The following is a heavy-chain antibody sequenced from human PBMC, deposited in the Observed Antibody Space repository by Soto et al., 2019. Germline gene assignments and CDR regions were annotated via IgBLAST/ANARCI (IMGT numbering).Heavy chain of an antibody. V-gene: IGHV3-72*01. CDR3: ARTAPVDYYGMDV. J-gene: IGHJ6*02. Sequence: EVQLVESGGGLVQPGGSLRLSCAASGFTFSDHYMDWVRQAPGKGLEWVGRTRNKANSYTTEYAASVKGRFTISRDDSKNSLYVQMNSRKTEDTAVYYCARTAPVDYYGMDVWGQGTTVTVSS. CDR1: GFTFSDHY. CDR2: TRNKANSYTT.